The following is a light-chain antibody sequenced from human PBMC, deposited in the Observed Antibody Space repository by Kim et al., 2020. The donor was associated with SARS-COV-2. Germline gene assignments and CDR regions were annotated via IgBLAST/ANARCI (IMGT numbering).Light chain of an antibody. V-gene: IGLV2-11*01. CDR2: DVT. CDR3: CSYAGSYDYV. CDR1: GTDVGGYNS. Sequence: GRAVTLSCPATGTDVGGYNSVSWYQQHPGTAPTLMLCDVTKRPSGVPDRFSGSKSGSTASLTISGLQAEDEADYYCCSYAGSYDYVFGTGTKVTVL. J-gene: IGLJ1*01.